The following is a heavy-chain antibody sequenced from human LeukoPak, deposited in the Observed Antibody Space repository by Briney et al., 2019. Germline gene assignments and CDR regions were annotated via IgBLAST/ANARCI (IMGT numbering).Heavy chain of an antibody. CDR2: IWYGGSNK. J-gene: IGHJ3*02. D-gene: IGHD6-13*01. CDR3: AREGSSSWYGAFDI. CDR1: GFTFSSYG. Sequence: PGRSLRLSCAASGFTFSSYGMHWVRQAPGKGLEWVAVIWYGGSNKYYADSVKGRFTISRDNSKNTLYLQMNSLRAEDTAVYYCAREGSSSWYGAFDIWGQGTMVTVSS. V-gene: IGHV3-33*01.